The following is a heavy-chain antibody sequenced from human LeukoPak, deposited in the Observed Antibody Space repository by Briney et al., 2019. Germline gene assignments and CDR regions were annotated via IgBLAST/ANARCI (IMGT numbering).Heavy chain of an antibody. J-gene: IGHJ4*02. CDR1: GYTFTGYY. V-gene: IGHV1-2*06. CDR2: IDPNSGDT. Sequence: ASVKVSCKASGYTFTGYYMHWVRQAPGHGLEWIGRIDPNSGDTNFAQKFQGRVTMTRDTSITTAYMELSRLRSDDTAVYYRARVIAAVTSKRVLHYWGQGTLVTVSS. CDR3: ARVIAAVTSKRVLHY. D-gene: IGHD6-19*01.